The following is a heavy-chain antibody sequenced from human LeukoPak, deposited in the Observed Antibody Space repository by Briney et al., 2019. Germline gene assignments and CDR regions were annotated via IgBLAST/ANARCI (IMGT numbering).Heavy chain of an antibody. Sequence: GGSLRLSCAASGFTFSSYWMSWVRQAPGKGLEWVANIKQDGSEKYYVDSVKGRFTISRDNAKNSLYLQMNSLRAEDTAVYYCARVRSRYYYDSSGYYDYWGQGTLVTVSS. CDR1: GFTFSSYW. D-gene: IGHD3-22*01. CDR3: ARVRSRYYYDSSGYYDY. V-gene: IGHV3-7*01. J-gene: IGHJ4*02. CDR2: IKQDGSEK.